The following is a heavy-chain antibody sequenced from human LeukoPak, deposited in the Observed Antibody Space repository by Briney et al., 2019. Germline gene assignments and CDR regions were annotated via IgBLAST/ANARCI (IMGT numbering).Heavy chain of an antibody. J-gene: IGHJ4*02. CDR3: ARVQGPIVVVTYFDY. D-gene: IGHD3-22*01. V-gene: IGHV4-39*07. Sequence: SETLSLTCTVSGGSISSSSYYWGWIRQPPGKGLEWIGSIYYSGSTYYNPSLKSRVTISVDTSKNQFSLKLSSVTAADTAVYYCARVQGPIVVVTYFDYWGQGTLVTVSS. CDR2: IYYSGST. CDR1: GGSISSSSYY.